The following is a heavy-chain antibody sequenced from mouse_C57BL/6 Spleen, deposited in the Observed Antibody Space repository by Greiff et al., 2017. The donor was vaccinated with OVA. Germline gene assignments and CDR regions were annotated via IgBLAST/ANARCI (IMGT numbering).Heavy chain of an antibody. V-gene: IGHV1-62-2*01. J-gene: IGHJ3*01. CDR3: AIHEEENGPAWCAY. CDR1: GYTFTEYT. CDR2: FYPGSGSI. Sequence: QVQLQQSGAELVKPGASVKLSCKASGYTFTEYTIHWVKQRSGQGLEWIGCFYPGSGSIKYNEKFKDKATLTADKSSSTVHMELSRLTSEVSAVYFCAIHEEENGPAWCAYWGQGTLVTVSA.